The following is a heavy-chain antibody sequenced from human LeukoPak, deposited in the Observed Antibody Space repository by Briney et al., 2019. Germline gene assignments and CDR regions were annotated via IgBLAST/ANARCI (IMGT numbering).Heavy chain of an antibody. Sequence: NPSETLSLTCTVSGGSISSYYWSWIRQPPGKGLEWIGYIYYSGSTNYNPSLKSRVTISVDTSKNQFSLKLSSVTAADTAVYYCARALEHGPFLDYWGQGTLVTVSS. CDR2: IYYSGST. V-gene: IGHV4-59*01. CDR3: ARALEHGPFLDY. D-gene: IGHD3-3*01. CDR1: GGSISSYY. J-gene: IGHJ4*02.